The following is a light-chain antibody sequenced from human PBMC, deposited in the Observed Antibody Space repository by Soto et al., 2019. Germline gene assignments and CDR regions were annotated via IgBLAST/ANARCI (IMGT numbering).Light chain of an antibody. CDR3: QQYGSSSIT. CDR2: DTS. J-gene: IGKJ5*01. CDR1: QSVNRY. V-gene: IGKV3-11*01. Sequence: EVVLTQSPATLSLSPGERATLSCRASQSVNRYLAWYQQKPGQAPRLLIYDTSNRATGIPARFSGSGSGTDFTLTISRLEPEDFAVYYCQQYGSSSITFGQGTRLEIK.